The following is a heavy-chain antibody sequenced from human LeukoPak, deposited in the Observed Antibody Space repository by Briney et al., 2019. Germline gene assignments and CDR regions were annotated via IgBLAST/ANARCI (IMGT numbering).Heavy chain of an antibody. J-gene: IGHJ4*02. CDR2: ISGSGGST. CDR3: ARDLSDYSNYGEGFDY. D-gene: IGHD4-11*01. Sequence: PGGSLRLSCAASGFTFSSYAMSWVRQAPGKGLEWVSAISGSGGSTYYADSVKGRFTISRDNSKNTLYLQMNSLRAEDTAVYYCARDLSDYSNYGEGFDYWGQGTLVTVSS. V-gene: IGHV3-23*01. CDR1: GFTFSSYA.